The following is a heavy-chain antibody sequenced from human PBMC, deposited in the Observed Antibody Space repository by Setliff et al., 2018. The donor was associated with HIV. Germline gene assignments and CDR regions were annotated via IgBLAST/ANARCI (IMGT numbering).Heavy chain of an antibody. V-gene: IGHV4-4*02. J-gene: IGHJ4*02. D-gene: IGHD3-22*01. CDR3: ARDGGLPHRSSDYDQEYYFDY. CDR2: IYHSEYT. Sequence: SETLSLTCAVSGGSISSDNWWTWVRQPPGKGLEWIGEIYHSEYTNYNASLKSRVSMSVDKSKNQFSLKLSSVTAADTAVYYCARDGGLPHRSSDYDQEYYFDYWGQGVLVTVSS. CDR1: GGSISSDNW.